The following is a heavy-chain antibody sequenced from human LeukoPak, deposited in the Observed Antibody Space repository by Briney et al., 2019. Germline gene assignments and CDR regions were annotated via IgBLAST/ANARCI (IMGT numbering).Heavy chain of an antibody. CDR2: IYYSGTT. D-gene: IGHD2-2*01. CDR1: GGSIYTYY. V-gene: IGHV4-59*08. CDR3: ARSNVVVPSITKGYYYYAMDV. J-gene: IGHJ6*02. Sequence: SETLSLTCAVSGGSIYTYYWSWIRQPPGKGLEWIGYIYYSGTTNCNPSLKSRVTISVDTSQSQFSLKLSSVTAEDTAVYYCARSNVVVPSITKGYYYYAMDVWGQGTTVTVSS.